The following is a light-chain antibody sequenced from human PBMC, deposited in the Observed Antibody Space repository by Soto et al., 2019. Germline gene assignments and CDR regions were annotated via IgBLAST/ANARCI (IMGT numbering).Light chain of an antibody. CDR1: QSVSSY. Sequence: EIVLTQSPATLSLSQEERATLSCRASQSVSSYLAWYQQKPGQAPRLLIYDASNRATGIPARFSGSGSGTDFTLTISSLEPEDFAVYYCQQLDTFGQGTKLEIK. V-gene: IGKV3-11*01. CDR2: DAS. J-gene: IGKJ2*01. CDR3: QQLDT.